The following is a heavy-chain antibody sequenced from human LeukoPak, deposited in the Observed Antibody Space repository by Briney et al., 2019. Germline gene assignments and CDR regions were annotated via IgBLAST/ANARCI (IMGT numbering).Heavy chain of an antibody. CDR1: GFTFSSYA. CDR2: ISASGGST. V-gene: IGHV3-23*01. D-gene: IGHD3-3*01. J-gene: IGHJ3*02. CDR3: AKGDQITIFGVVKLGAFDI. Sequence: RPGGSLRLSCAASGFTFSSYAISWVRQAPGKGLEWVSGISASGGSTYYADSVKGRFTISRDNSKNTLYLQMNSLRAEDTAVYYCAKGDQITIFGVVKLGAFDIWGQGTMVTVSS.